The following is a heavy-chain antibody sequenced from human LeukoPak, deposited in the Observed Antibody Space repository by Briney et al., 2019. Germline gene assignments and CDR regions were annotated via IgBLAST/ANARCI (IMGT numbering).Heavy chain of an antibody. D-gene: IGHD5-12*01. V-gene: IGHV3-30*18. CDR1: GFTFSSYG. J-gene: IGHJ6*02. CDR2: ISYDGSNK. CDR3: AKDQSLRGYDFPYYYYGMDV. Sequence: GRSLRLSCAASGFTFSSYGMHWVRQAPGKGLEWVAVISYDGSNKYYADSVKGRFTISRDNSKNTLYLQMNSLRAEDTAVYYCAKDQSLRGYDFPYYYYGMDVWGQGTTVTVSS.